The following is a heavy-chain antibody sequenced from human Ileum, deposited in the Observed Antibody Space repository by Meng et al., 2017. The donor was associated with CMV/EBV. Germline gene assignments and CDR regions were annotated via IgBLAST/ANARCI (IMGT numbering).Heavy chain of an antibody. CDR2: INPSGGST. V-gene: IGHV1-46*01. J-gene: IGHJ6*02. CDR1: GYTFTSYY. D-gene: IGHD5-18*01. Sequence: ASVKVSCKASGYTFTSYYMHWVRQAPGQGLEWMGIINPSGGSTSYAQKFQGRVTMTRDTSTSTVYMGLSSLRSEDTAVYYCARDRVDTAMVYGMDVWGQGTTVTVSS. CDR3: ARDRVDTAMVYGMDV.